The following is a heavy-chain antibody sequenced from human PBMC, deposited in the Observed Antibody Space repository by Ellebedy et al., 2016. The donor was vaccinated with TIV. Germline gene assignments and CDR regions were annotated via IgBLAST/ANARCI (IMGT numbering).Heavy chain of an antibody. D-gene: IGHD3-22*01. CDR2: IYRSGST. J-gene: IGHJ6*03. V-gene: IGHV4-61*02. Sequence: SETLSLTXTVSGGSISSGSYYWGWIRQPAGKGLEWIGRIYRSGSTNYNPSLKSRVTMSVDTSKNQFSLKLSSLTAADTAVYFCARAVLSSGDYDYYSYYYMDVWGKGTTVTVSS. CDR3: ARAVLSSGDYDYYSYYYMDV. CDR1: GGSISSGSYY.